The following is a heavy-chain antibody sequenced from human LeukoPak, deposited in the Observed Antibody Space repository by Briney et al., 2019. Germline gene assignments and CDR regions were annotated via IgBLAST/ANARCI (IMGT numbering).Heavy chain of an antibody. V-gene: IGHV3-20*04. Sequence: PGGSLRLSCAASGFTFDDYGMSWVRQAPGKGLEWVSGINWNGGSTGYADSVKGRFTISRDNAKNSMYLQMNSLRAEDTALYYCACLSDIVVLPAAISDAFDIWGQGTMVTVSS. CDR3: ACLSDIVVLPAAISDAFDI. J-gene: IGHJ3*02. CDR2: INWNGGST. D-gene: IGHD2-2*01. CDR1: GFTFDDYG.